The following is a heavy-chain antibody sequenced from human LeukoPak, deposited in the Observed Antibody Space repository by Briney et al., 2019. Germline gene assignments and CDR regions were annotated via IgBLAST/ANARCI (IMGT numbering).Heavy chain of an antibody. CDR3: ARDPDPAAGTHY. CDR1: GFTFSTYS. CDR2: ISPDSNYK. Sequence: PGGSLRLSCAASGFTFSTYSMNWLRLAPGKGLEWVSSISPDSNYKYYADSVKGRFTISRDNSKNTLYLQMNSLRAEDTAVYYCARDPDPAAGTHYWGQGTLVTVSS. V-gene: IGHV3-21*01. J-gene: IGHJ4*02. D-gene: IGHD6-13*01.